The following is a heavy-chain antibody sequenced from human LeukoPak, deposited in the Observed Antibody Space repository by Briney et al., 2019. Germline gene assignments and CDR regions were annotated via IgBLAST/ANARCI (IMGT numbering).Heavy chain of an antibody. Sequence: NPSETLSLTCAVYGGSFSGYYWSWIRQPPGKGLEWIGEINHSGSTNYNPSLKSRVTISVDTSKNQFSLKLSSVTAADTAVYYCARGRKNILTGYYHYYYMDVWGKGTTVTVSS. CDR3: ARGRKNILTGYYHYYYMDV. CDR1: GGSFSGYY. D-gene: IGHD3-9*01. CDR2: INHSGST. J-gene: IGHJ6*03. V-gene: IGHV4-34*01.